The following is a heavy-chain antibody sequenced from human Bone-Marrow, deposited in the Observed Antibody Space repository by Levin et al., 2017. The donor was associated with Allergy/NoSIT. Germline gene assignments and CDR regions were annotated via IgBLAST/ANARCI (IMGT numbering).Heavy chain of an antibody. CDR3: ARHTSQDSPPQAFDI. CDR1: GGSISSSSYY. CDR2: IYYSGST. J-gene: IGHJ3*02. V-gene: IGHV4-39*01. D-gene: IGHD2-15*01. Sequence: PSETLSLTCTVSGGSISSSSYYWGWIRQPPGKGLEWIGSIYYSGSTYYNPSLKSRVTISVDTSKNQFSLKLSSVTAADTAVYYCARHTSQDSPPQAFDIWGQGTMVTVSS.